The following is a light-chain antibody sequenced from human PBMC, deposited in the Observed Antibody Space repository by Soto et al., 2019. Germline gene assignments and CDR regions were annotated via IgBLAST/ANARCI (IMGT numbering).Light chain of an antibody. Sequence: QSALTQPPSASGSPGQSVTISCTGTSSDVGTYNYVSWYQQHPGKAPKLIIYEVSKRPSGVPDRFSGSKSGNTASLTVSGLQAEDEVHYYCSSYAGSNNLVFGGGTKVTVL. J-gene: IGLJ3*02. CDR1: SSDVGTYNY. CDR2: EVS. CDR3: SSYAGSNNLV. V-gene: IGLV2-8*01.